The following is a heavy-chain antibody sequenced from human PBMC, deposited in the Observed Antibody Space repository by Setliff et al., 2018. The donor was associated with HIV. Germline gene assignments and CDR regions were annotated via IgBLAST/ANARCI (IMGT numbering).Heavy chain of an antibody. CDR2: IYPGST. J-gene: IGHJ5*02. Sequence: SETLSLTCSVSGGSIISDIFYWGWLRQPPGKGLEWIGSIYPGSTKCNPSLRSRLTISLDSPTNQFSVTLSSVTAADTAMYYCARYTVGSMGDYWGVIGDPNWFDPWGQGTLVTVSA. D-gene: IGHD3-16*02. V-gene: IGHV4-39*01. CDR3: ARYTVGSMGDYWGVIGDPNWFDP. CDR1: GGSIISDIFY.